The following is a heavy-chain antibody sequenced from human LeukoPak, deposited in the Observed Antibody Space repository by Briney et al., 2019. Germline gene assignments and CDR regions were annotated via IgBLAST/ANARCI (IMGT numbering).Heavy chain of an antibody. Sequence: SETLSLTCTVSGGSISSYYWSWIRQPAGKGLEWIGRIYTSGSTNYNPSLKSRVTMSVDTSKNQFSLKLSSVTAADTAVYYCASGISGSYYSYYYYYMDVWGKGTTVTISS. D-gene: IGHD1-26*01. CDR3: ASGISGSYYSYYYYYMDV. CDR2: IYTSGST. J-gene: IGHJ6*03. CDR1: GGSISSYY. V-gene: IGHV4-4*07.